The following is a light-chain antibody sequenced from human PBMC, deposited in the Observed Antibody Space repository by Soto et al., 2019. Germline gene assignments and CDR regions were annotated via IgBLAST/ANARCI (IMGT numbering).Light chain of an antibody. CDR3: QQANSFPPT. CDR1: QRISSY. V-gene: IGKV1-39*01. J-gene: IGKJ5*01. CDR2: AAS. Sequence: DIQMTQSPASVSASVGDTVIITCRASQRISSYLNWYQQRQGKAPKLLIHAASSLQSGVPSRFSGSGSGTDFTLTISSLQPEDFATYYCQQANSFPPTFGQGTRLEIK.